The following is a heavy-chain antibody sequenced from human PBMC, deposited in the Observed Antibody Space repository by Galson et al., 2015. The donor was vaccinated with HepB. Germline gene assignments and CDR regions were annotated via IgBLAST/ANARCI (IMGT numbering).Heavy chain of an antibody. Sequence: QVQLQESGPGLVKPSETLSLTCTVSGDSISSYSWHWIRQPPGKGLEWIGYIYNSGSTNYNPSLKSRVTISVDTSEKQFSLKLSSVTAADTAVYYCARSAYTNSWPYFDSWGQGTLVTVSS. V-gene: IGHV4-59*01. CDR1: GDSISSYS. CDR2: IYNSGST. J-gene: IGHJ4*02. CDR3: ARSAYTNSWPYFDS. D-gene: IGHD6-13*01.